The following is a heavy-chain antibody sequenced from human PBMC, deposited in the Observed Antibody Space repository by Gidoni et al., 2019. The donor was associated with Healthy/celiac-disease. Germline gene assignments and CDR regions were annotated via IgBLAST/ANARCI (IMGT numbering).Heavy chain of an antibody. D-gene: IGHD6-19*01. Sequence: QVQLQQWGAGLLKPSETLSLTCAVYGGSFSGYYWSWIRQPPGKGLEWIGEINHSGSTNYNPSLKSRVTISVDTSKNQFSLKLSSVTAADTAVYYCARLTWLGGFDYWGQGTLVTVSS. J-gene: IGHJ4*02. CDR1: GGSFSGYY. CDR2: INHSGST. CDR3: ARLTWLGGFDY. V-gene: IGHV4-34*01.